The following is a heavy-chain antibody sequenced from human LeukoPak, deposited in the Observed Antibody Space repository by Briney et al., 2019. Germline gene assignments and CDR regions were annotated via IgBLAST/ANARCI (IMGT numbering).Heavy chain of an antibody. CDR3: ARGGDIVVVPAAEDWFDP. V-gene: IGHV1-2*02. CDR2: INPNSGGT. CDR1: GYTFTGYY. Sequence: ASVKVSCKASGYTFTGYYMHWVRQAPGQGLEWMGWINPNSGGTNYAQKFQGRVTMTRDTYISTAYMELSRLRSDDTAVYYCARGGDIVVVPAAEDWFDPWGEGTLVTVSS. D-gene: IGHD2-2*01. J-gene: IGHJ5*02.